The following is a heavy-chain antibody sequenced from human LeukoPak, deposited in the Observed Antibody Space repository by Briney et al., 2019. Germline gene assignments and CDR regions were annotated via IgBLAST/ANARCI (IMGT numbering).Heavy chain of an antibody. D-gene: IGHD1-26*01. CDR2: ISSSSSYI. V-gene: IGHV3-21*01. J-gene: IGHJ4*02. CDR3: ARDSGSYSR. Sequence: GGSLRLSCAASGFTFSAYSMNWVRQAPGRGLEWVSSISSSSSYINYADSVRGRFTISRDNAKNSLYLQMNSLRAEDMAVYYCARDSGSYSRWGQGTLVTVSS. CDR1: GFTFSAYS.